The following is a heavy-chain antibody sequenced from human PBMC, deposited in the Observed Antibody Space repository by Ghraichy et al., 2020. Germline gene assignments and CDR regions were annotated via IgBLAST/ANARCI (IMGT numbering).Heavy chain of an antibody. CDR3: ARKYYYDSSGYYWARDAFDI. CDR1: GGSISSYY. CDR2: IYYSGST. J-gene: IGHJ3*02. V-gene: IGHV4-59*01. D-gene: IGHD3-22*01. Sequence: SETLSLTCTVSGGSISSYYWSWIRQPPGKGLEWIGYIYYSGSTNYNPSLKSRVTISVDTSKNQFSLKLSSVTAADTAVYYCARKYYYDSSGYYWARDAFDIWGQGTMVTVSS.